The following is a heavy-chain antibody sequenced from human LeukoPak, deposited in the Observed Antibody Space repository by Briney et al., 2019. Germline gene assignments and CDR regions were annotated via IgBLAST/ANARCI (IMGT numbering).Heavy chain of an antibody. D-gene: IGHD6-6*01. CDR1: GYTFTSYD. Sequence: ASVKVSCKASGYTFTSYDINWVRQATGQGLEWMGWMNPNSGNTGYAQKFQGRVTMTRNTSISTAYMELSSLRSEDTAVYYCATSYSSSGRADYWGQGTLVTVSS. V-gene: IGHV1-8*01. CDR3: ATSYSSSGRADY. CDR2: MNPNSGNT. J-gene: IGHJ4*02.